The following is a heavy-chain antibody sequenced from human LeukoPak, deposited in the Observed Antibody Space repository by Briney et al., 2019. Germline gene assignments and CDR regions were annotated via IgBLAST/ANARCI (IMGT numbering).Heavy chain of an antibody. J-gene: IGHJ2*01. CDR1: LYTFSSSG. Sequence: ASAKVSSKPSLYTFSSSGLSSVRQAPRQRRERMGWISAYNGNTHSAQKLQGTVTLTTDTSTRTAYRELRSRRSDDTGVYYCARVTETQYWYFDLWGRGTLVTVSS. CDR3: ARVTETQYWYFDL. D-gene: IGHD5-24*01. V-gene: IGHV1-18*01. CDR2: ISAYNGNT.